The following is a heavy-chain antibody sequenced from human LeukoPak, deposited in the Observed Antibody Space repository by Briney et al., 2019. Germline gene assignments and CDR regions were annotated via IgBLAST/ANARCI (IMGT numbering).Heavy chain of an antibody. CDR1: GFIFSSYA. J-gene: IGHJ3*02. Sequence: GGSLRLSCAASGFIFSSYAISWVRQAPGKGLEWVSAISGSGSATYYADSVKGRFTISRDNSKNTLYLQMNSLRAEDTAVYYCAKDQYGEAFDIWGPGTMVTVSS. CDR3: AKDQYGEAFDI. CDR2: ISGSGSAT. V-gene: IGHV3-23*01. D-gene: IGHD4-17*01.